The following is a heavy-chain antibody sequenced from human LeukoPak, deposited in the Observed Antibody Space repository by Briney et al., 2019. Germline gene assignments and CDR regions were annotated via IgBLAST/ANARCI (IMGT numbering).Heavy chain of an antibody. CDR1: GFTFSNAW. CDR3: TTTVTTRGYYYYYMDV. Sequence: GGSLRLSCAASGFTFSNAWMSWVRQAPGEGLEWVGRIKSKTDGGTTDYAAPVKGRFTISRDDSKNTLYLQMDSLKTEDTAVYYCTTTVTTRGYYYYYMDVWGKGTTVTVSS. D-gene: IGHD4-11*01. J-gene: IGHJ6*03. CDR2: IKSKTDGGTT. V-gene: IGHV3-15*01.